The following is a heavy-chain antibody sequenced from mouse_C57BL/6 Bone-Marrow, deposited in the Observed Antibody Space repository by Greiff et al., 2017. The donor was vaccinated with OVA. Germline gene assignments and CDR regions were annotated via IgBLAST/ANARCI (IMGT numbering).Heavy chain of an antibody. CDR2: ISDGGSYT. D-gene: IGHD2-2*01. Sequence: EVKLVESGGGLVKPGGSLKLSCAASGFTFSSYAMSWVRQTPEKRLEWVATISDGGSYTYYPDNVKGRFTISRDNAKNNLYLQMSHLKSEDTAMYYCARDGSPLYAMDYWGQGTSVTVSS. CDR1: GFTFSSYA. J-gene: IGHJ4*01. V-gene: IGHV5-4*01. CDR3: ARDGSPLYAMDY.